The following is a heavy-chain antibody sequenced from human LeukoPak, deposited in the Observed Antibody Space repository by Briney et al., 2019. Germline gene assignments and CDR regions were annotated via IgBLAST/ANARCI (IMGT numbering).Heavy chain of an antibody. Sequence: PSETLSLTCTVSGGSISSSTYYWGWIRQSTEKGLELIGSKYYSGNSYYNPSLKSRVSISVDTSKNQFSLKLSSVTAADTAVYYCARLYYYYGLDVWGQGTTVTVSS. CDR3: ARLYYYYGLDV. J-gene: IGHJ6*02. CDR2: KYYSGNS. CDR1: GGSISSSTYY. V-gene: IGHV4-39*01.